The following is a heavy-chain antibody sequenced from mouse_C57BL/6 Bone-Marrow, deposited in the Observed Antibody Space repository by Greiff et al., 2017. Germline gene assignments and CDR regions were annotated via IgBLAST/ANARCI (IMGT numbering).Heavy chain of an antibody. D-gene: IGHD2-5*01. CDR2: IWRGGST. CDR3: AKASNYAGASMDY. CDR1: GFSLTSYG. J-gene: IGHJ4*01. V-gene: IGHV2-5*01. Sequence: VKLVESGPGLVPPSQRLSITCTVSGFSLTSYGVHWVRQSPGKGLEWLGVIWRGGSTDYNAAFMSRLSITKDNSKSQVFFKMNSLQADDTAIYYCAKASNYAGASMDYWGQGTSVTVSS.